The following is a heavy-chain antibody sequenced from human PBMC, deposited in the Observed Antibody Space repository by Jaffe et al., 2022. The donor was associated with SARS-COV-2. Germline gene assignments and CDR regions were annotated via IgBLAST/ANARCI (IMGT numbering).Heavy chain of an antibody. CDR1: GYIFTTYA. V-gene: IGHV7-4-1*02. Sequence: QVQLVQSGSELKKPGASVKISCKASGYIFTTYAINWVRQAPGQGLEWMGWINTNTGSPTYAQGFTGRFVFSLDTSVNTAYLQISSLESEDAAIYYCARAHFFSDYWGQGTQVSVSS. CDR2: INTNTGSP. J-gene: IGHJ4*02. CDR3: ARAHFFSDY.